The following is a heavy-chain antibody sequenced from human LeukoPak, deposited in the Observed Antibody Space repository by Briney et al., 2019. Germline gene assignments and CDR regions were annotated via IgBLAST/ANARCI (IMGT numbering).Heavy chain of an antibody. CDR2: IYHSGST. J-gene: IGHJ3*02. Sequence: TSETLSLTCTVSGYSISSGYCWGWIRQPPGKGLEWIGSIYHSGSTYYNSSLKSRVTISVDTSKNQFSLKLSSVTAADTAVYYCARGYPVAPPRHAFDIWGQGTMVTVSS. CDR3: ARGYPVAPPRHAFDI. V-gene: IGHV4-38-2*02. D-gene: IGHD2-2*02. CDR1: GYSISSGYC.